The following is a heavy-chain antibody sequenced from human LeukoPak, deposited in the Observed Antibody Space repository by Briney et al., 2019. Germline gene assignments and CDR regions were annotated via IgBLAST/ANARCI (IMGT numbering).Heavy chain of an antibody. V-gene: IGHV1-46*01. CDR1: GHTFTSYY. CDR2: INPSGGST. CDR3: ARTSLTWSGSSPGRYFDY. Sequence: ASVKVSCKASGHTFTSYYMHWVRQAPGQGLEWMGIINPSGGSTSYAQKFQGRVTMTRDTSTSTVYMELSSPRSEDTAVYYCARTSLTWSGSSPGRYFDYWGQGTLVTVSS. J-gene: IGHJ4*02. D-gene: IGHD1-26*01.